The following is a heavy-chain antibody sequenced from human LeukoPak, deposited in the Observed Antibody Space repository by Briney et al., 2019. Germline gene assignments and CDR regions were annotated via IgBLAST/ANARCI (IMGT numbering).Heavy chain of an antibody. J-gene: IGHJ4*02. CDR1: GFTITNFW. CDR2: IKQDGSGE. CDR3: ARDLFDY. V-gene: IGHV3-7*01. Sequence: GGSLRLSCAVSGFTITNFWMSWVRQAPGKGLEWVANIKQDGSGEFYVDSVKGRFTISRDSAKNSLCLHMSSLRHEDTAVYYCARDLFDYWGQGTLVTVSS.